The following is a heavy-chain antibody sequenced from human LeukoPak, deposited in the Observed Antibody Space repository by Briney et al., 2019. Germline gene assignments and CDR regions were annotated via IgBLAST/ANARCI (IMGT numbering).Heavy chain of an antibody. CDR3: ARPPGMYYYDSSGWVDYYYMDV. Sequence: ASVKVSCKASGYTFAAYYMYWVRQAPGQGLEWMGWINPNSGGTNYAQKFQGRVTMTRDTSISTAYMELSRLRSDDTAVYYCARPPGMYYYDSSGWVDYYYMDVWGKGTTVTI. CDR1: GYTFAAYY. J-gene: IGHJ6*03. CDR2: INPNSGGT. V-gene: IGHV1-2*02. D-gene: IGHD3-22*01.